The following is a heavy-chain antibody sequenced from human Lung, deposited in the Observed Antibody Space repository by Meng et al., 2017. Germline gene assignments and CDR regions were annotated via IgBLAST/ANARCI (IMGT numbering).Heavy chain of an antibody. D-gene: IGHD2-15*01. Sequence: EVQLVESGGGLVTPGGSLRPSCAASGFIFSNYSMNWVRQAPGKGLEWVSSISSDSRYIFYADSVKGRFTISRDNAKNSLYLQMNSLSPEDTAVFYCARFETVGVATGDFWGQGTLVTVSS. CDR1: GFIFSNYS. CDR3: ARFETVGVATGDF. J-gene: IGHJ4*02. CDR2: ISSDSRYI. V-gene: IGHV3-21*01.